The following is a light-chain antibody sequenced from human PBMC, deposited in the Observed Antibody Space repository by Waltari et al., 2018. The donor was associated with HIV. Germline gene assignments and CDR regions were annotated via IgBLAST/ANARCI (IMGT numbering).Light chain of an antibody. CDR1: SSAVGGYNF. V-gene: IGLV2-8*01. CDR3: SSFAGNNDKVV. Sequence: QSALTQPPSASASPGQSVTIPCTGTSSAVGGYNFVSWYQQRPAKAPKLIVYQVPRRPSGVPDRFSGSKSDNTASLTVSGLQAEDEADYYCSSFAGNNDKVVFGGGTKLTVL. CDR2: QVP. J-gene: IGLJ2*01.